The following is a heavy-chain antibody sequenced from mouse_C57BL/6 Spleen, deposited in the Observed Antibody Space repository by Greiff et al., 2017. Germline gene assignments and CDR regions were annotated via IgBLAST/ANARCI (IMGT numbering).Heavy chain of an antibody. CDR2: IDPENGDT. J-gene: IGHJ2*01. CDR3: TRITTVVATSPDY. Sequence: EVQLQQSGAELVRPGASVKLSCTASGFNIKDDYMHWVKQRPEQGLEWIGWIDPENGDTEYASKFQGKATITADTSSNTAYLQLSSLTSEDTAVYYCTRITTVVATSPDYWGQGTTLTVSS. D-gene: IGHD1-1*01. V-gene: IGHV14-4*01. CDR1: GFNIKDDY.